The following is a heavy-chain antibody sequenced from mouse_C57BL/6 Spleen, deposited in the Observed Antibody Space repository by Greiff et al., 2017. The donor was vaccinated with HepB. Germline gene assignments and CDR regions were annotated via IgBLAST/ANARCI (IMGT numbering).Heavy chain of an antibody. V-gene: IGHV1-26*01. D-gene: IGHD1-1*01. CDR3: ARVDYYGSREDWFAY. J-gene: IGHJ3*01. CDR2: INPNNGGT. Sequence: EVQLQQSGPELVKPGASVKISCKASGYTFTDYYMNWVKQSHGKSLEWIGDINPNNGGTSYNQKFKGKATLTVDKSSSTAYMELRSLTSEDSAVYYCARVDYYGSREDWFAYWGQGTLVTVSA. CDR1: GYTFTDYY.